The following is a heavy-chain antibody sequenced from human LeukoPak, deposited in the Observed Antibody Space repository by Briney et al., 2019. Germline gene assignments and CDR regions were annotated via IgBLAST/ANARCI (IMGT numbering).Heavy chain of an antibody. CDR3: ASVSAGYDYVWGGYPTHDY. CDR2: IYYSGST. J-gene: IGHJ4*02. D-gene: IGHD3-16*02. Sequence: SETLSLTCTVSGGSISSSSYYWGWIRQPPGKGLEWIGSIYYSGSTYYNPSLKSRVTISVDTSKNQFSLKLSSVTAADTAVYYCASVSAGYDYVWGGYPTHDYWGQGTLVTVSS. CDR1: GGSISSSSYY. V-gene: IGHV4-39*01.